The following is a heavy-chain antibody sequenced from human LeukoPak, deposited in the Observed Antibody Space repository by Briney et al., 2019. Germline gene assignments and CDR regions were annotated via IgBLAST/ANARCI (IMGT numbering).Heavy chain of an antibody. Sequence: GESLKISCKGSGYIFINYWIGWVRQMPGKGLEWMGIIYPGDSETRYSPAFQGQVSISADKSTSTAYLQWSSLKASDTAIYYCARRDYYDNVRTVAAFDYWGQGTLVTVSS. CDR1: GYIFINYW. V-gene: IGHV5-51*01. J-gene: IGHJ4*02. CDR3: ARRDYYDNVRTVAAFDY. D-gene: IGHD3-22*01. CDR2: IYPGDSET.